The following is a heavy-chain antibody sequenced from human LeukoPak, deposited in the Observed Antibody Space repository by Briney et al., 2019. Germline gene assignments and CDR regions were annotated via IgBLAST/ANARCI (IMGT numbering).Heavy chain of an antibody. CDR3: ARDGRPFDI. Sequence: QPGGSRRLTCAASGFTFSSYSMSWVRQAPGKGLEWVAYISSSSSTLHYADPVKGRFTISRDNANNSLYLQMNSLRDEDTAVYYCARDGRPFDIWGQGTMVTVSS. CDR2: ISSSSSTL. V-gene: IGHV3-48*02. CDR1: GFTFSSYS. J-gene: IGHJ3*02.